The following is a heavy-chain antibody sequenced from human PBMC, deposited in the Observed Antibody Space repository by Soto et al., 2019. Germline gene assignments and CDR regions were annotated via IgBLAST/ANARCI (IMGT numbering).Heavy chain of an antibody. V-gene: IGHV4-30-2*01. CDR2: IFHSGST. Sequence: QLQLQESGSGLVKPSQTLSLTCAVSGGSISSGGYSWSWIRQPPGKGLEWIGNIFHSGSTYYNSSRXSXLTIAVDRSKNQFSLKLSSVTAADTAVYYCARVPTPWGQGTLVTVSS. CDR1: GGSISSGGYS. D-gene: IGHD2-2*01. J-gene: IGHJ5*02. CDR3: ARVPTP.